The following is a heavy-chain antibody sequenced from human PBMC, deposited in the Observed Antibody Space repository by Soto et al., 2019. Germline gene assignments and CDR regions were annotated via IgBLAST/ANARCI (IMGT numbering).Heavy chain of an antibody. CDR2: ISSSSSTI. D-gene: IGHD3-22*01. CDR3: ARPTYYYDSSGPPAY. V-gene: IGHV3-48*01. J-gene: IGHJ4*02. Sequence: EVQLVESGGGLVQPGGSLRLSCAGSGFTFSTYSMNWVRQAPGKGLEWVSYISSSSSTIFYTDSVKGRFTVSRDNAKNSLYLQMNSLRAEDTAVYYSARPTYYYDSSGPPAYWGQGTLVTVSS. CDR1: GFTFSTYS.